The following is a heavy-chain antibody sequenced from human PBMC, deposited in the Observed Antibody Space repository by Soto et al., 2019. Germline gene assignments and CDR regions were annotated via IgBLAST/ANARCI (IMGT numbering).Heavy chain of an antibody. CDR2: IYHSGST. CDR3: ARLGYYGSGSYYKASSDWFDP. D-gene: IGHD3-10*01. J-gene: IGHJ5*02. CDR1: GGSISSSNW. Sequence: SETLSLTCAVSGGSISSSNWWICVRQPPGKGLEWIGEIYHSGSTNYNPSLKSRVTISVDKSKNQFSLKLSSVTAADTAVYYCARLGYYGSGSYYKASSDWFDPWGQGTLVTVSS. V-gene: IGHV4-4*02.